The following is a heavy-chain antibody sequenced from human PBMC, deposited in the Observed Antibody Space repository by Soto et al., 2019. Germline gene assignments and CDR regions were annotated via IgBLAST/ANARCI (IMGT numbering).Heavy chain of an antibody. V-gene: IGHV1-2*04. CDR3: AEVPKHVGYAAAFDI. D-gene: IGHD5-12*01. Sequence: ASVKVSCKASGYTFTGYYMHWVRQAPGQGLEWMGWINPNSGGTNYAQKFQGWVTMTRDTSISTAYMELSRLRSDDTAVYCWAEVPKHVGYAAAFDIWGQGTMVTVSS. CDR1: GYTFTGYY. CDR2: INPNSGGT. J-gene: IGHJ3*02.